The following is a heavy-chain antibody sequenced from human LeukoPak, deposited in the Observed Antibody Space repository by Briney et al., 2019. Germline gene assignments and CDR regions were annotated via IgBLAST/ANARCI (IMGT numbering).Heavy chain of an antibody. CDR1: GYTFTGYY. V-gene: IGHV1-2*02. CDR2: INPNSGGT. CDR3: ARLPLGYCSSTSCYTGDY. D-gene: IGHD2-2*02. Sequence: ASVKVSCKASGYTFTGYYMHWVRQAPGQGLEWMGWINPNSGGTNYAQKFQGRVTMTRDTSISTAYMELSRLRSDDTAVYYCARLPLGYCSSTSCYTGDYWGQGTLVTVSS. J-gene: IGHJ4*02.